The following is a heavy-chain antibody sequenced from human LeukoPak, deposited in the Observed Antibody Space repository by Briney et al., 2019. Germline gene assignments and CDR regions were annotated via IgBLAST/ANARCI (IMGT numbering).Heavy chain of an antibody. V-gene: IGHV3-73*01. CDR1: GFTFSGSA. Sequence: PGGSLRLSCAASGFTFSGSAMHWVRQASGKGLEWVGRIRSKANSYATAYAASVKGRFTISRDDSKNTAYLQMNSLKTEDTAVYYCTSRSGSYLALQVYWGQGTLVTVSS. CDR3: TSRSGSYLALQVY. CDR2: IRSKANSYAT. D-gene: IGHD1-26*01. J-gene: IGHJ4*02.